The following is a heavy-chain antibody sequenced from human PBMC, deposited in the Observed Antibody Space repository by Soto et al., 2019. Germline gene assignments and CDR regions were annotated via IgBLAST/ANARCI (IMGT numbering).Heavy chain of an antibody. CDR1: GGTFSSYR. Sequence: GASVKVSCKASGGTFSSYRINWVRQAPGQGLEWVGGIVPIYRTADYAQKFQGRVTITADESAHTAYLEVRSLKSQDTAVYYCARDSGAKLSSSWGQGTLVTVSS. V-gene: IGHV1-69*13. CDR3: ARDSGAKLSSS. J-gene: IGHJ4*02. D-gene: IGHD6-13*01. CDR2: IVPIYRTA.